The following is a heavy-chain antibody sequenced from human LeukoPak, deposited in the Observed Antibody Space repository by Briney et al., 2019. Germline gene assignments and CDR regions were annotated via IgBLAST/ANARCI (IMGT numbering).Heavy chain of an antibody. D-gene: IGHD2-2*01. V-gene: IGHV3-21*01. CDR1: GFTFSRYS. CDR3: ARDPPLGSCSTISCPHLDY. Sequence: GGSLRLSCAASGFTFSRYSTNWVRQAPGKGLEWASSISSSSSFIYYADSVKGRFTISRDNAKNSLYLQMNSLRAEDTAVYYCARDPPLGSCSTISCPHLDYWGQGTLVTVSS. CDR2: ISSSSSFI. J-gene: IGHJ4*02.